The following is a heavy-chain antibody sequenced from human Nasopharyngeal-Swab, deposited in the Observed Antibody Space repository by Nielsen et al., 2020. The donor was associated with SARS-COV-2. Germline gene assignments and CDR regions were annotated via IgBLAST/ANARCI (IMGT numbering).Heavy chain of an antibody. V-gene: IGHV4-39*07. J-gene: IGHJ6*02. CDR2: IYYSGST. D-gene: IGHD5-24*01. Sequence: WIRQPPGKGLEWIGSIYYSGSTNYNPSLKSRVTISVDTSKNQFSLKLSSVTAADTAVYYCARGGFSQLYYYYGMDVWGQGTTVTVSS. CDR3: ARGGFSQLYYYYGMDV.